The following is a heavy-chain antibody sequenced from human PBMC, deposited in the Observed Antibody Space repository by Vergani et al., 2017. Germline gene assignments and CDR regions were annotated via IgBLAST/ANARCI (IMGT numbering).Heavy chain of an antibody. CDR1: GYTFTSYG. CDR2: ISAYNGNT. CDR3: AREIVVVPAAIHDWYFDL. J-gene: IGHJ2*01. D-gene: IGHD2-2*01. Sequence: QVQLVQSGAEVKKPGASVKVSCKASGYTFTSYGISWVRQAPGQGLEWMGWISAYNGNTNYAQKFQGWVTMTRDTSISTAYMELSRLRSDDTAVYYCAREIVVVPAAIHDWYFDLWGRGTLVTVSS. V-gene: IGHV1-18*01.